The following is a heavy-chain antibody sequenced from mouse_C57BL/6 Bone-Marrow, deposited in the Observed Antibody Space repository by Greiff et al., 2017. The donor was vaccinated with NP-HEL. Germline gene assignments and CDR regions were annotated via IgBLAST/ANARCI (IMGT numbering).Heavy chain of an antibody. Sequence: VQLQQPGAELVRPGTSVKLSCKASGYTFTSYWMHWVKQRPGQGLEWIGVIDPSDSYTNYNQKFKGKATLTVDTSSSTAYMQLSSLTSEDSAVYYCVPIYYYGSSPDYWGQGTTLTVSS. J-gene: IGHJ2*01. D-gene: IGHD1-1*01. V-gene: IGHV1-59*01. CDR3: VPIYYYGSSPDY. CDR1: GYTFTSYW. CDR2: IDPSDSYT.